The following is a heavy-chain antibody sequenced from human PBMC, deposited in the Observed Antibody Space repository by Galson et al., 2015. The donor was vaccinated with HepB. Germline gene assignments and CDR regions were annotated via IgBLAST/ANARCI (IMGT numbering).Heavy chain of an antibody. V-gene: IGHV4-39*01. Sequence: ETLSLTCTVSGGSISISSYYWGWIRQPPGKGLEWIGSIYYSGSTYYNPSLKSRVTISVDTSKNQFSLKLSSVTAADTAVYYCATTSTVATIGYGMDVWGQGTTVTVSS. J-gene: IGHJ6*02. D-gene: IGHD5-12*01. CDR1: GGSISISSYY. CDR2: IYYSGST. CDR3: ATTSTVATIGYGMDV.